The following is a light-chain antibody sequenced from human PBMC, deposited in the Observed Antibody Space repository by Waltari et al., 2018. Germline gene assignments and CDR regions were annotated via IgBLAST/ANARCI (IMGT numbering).Light chain of an antibody. J-gene: IGLJ2*01. CDR3: QAYDRSLSGSV. Sequence: QSVLTQPPSVSGAPGQRVTISSTGSSSNTGAGYAVNWDQQLPGTAPKLLSDGNSNRLSGVPDRFSGYKSGASASLAISGLQAEDEAEYYCQAYDRSLSGSVFGGGTKLTVL. CDR1: SSNTGAGYA. CDR2: GNS. V-gene: IGLV1-40*01.